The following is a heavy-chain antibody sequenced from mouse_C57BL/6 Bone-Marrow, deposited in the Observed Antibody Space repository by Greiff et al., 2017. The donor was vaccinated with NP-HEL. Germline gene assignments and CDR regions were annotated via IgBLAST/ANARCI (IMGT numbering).Heavy chain of an antibody. V-gene: IGHV1-26*01. Sequence: EVQLQQSGPELVKPGASVKISCKASGYTFTDYYMNWVKQSHGKSLEWIGDINPNNGGTSYNQKFKGKATLTVDKSSSTAYMELRSLTSEDSAVYYCARRLYYYGSSYPFAYWGQGTLVTVSA. D-gene: IGHD1-1*01. CDR1: GYTFTDYY. CDR3: ARRLYYYGSSYPFAY. J-gene: IGHJ3*01. CDR2: INPNNGGT.